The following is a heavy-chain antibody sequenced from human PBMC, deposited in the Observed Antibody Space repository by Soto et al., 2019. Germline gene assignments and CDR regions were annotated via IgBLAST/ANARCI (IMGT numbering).Heavy chain of an antibody. CDR3: TGGGAPIDY. CDR2: ISAYNGNT. V-gene: IGHV1-18*01. D-gene: IGHD3-16*01. J-gene: IGHJ4*02. Sequence: QVQLVQSVAEVKKPGASVKVCCKASGYTFTNFGISWVRQAPGQGLEWMGWISAYNGNTNYAQKFKGRVTMTTDKLKRSGYMEVSSVRFDDTAVYYCTGGGAPIDYWGQGTLVTVSS. CDR1: GYTFTNFG.